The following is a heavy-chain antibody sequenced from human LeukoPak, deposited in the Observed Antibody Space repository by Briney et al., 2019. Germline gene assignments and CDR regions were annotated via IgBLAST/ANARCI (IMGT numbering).Heavy chain of an antibody. V-gene: IGHV3-74*01. CDR2: IKNDGNNI. CDR1: GFTFSSYW. Sequence: GGSLRLSCAASGFTFSSYWMHWVRQVPGKGLVWVSRIKNDGNNITYADSVKGRFTISRHNAKNTLYMQMNSLRAEDRAVYFCARGYGDSPVHHYYGMDVWGQGTTVTVSS. CDR3: ARGYGDSPVHHYYGMDV. J-gene: IGHJ6*02. D-gene: IGHD4-17*01.